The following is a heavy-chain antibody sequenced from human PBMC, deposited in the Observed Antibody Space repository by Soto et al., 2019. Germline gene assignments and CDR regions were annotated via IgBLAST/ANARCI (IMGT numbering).Heavy chain of an antibody. CDR2: IIPIFGTA. Sequence: AASVKVSCKASGGTFSSYAISWVRQAPGQGLEWMGGIIPIFGTANYAQKFQGRVTITADKSTSTAYMELSSLRSEDTAVYYCAREGYCSSTSCYHSYGMDVWGQGTTVTVSS. CDR3: AREGYCSSTSCYHSYGMDV. CDR1: GGTFSSYA. J-gene: IGHJ6*02. D-gene: IGHD2-2*01. V-gene: IGHV1-69*06.